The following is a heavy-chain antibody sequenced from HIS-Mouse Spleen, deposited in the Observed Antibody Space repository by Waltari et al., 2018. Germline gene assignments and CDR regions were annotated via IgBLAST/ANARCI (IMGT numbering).Heavy chain of an antibody. J-gene: IGHJ4*02. V-gene: IGHV3-30*18. D-gene: IGHD6-19*01. CDR1: GFTFSSYG. CDR3: AKPVSNLNIAVAGFDY. CDR2: ISYDGSNK. Sequence: QVQLVESGGGVVQPGRSLRLSCAASGFTFSSYGMHWVRQAPGKGLEWVAVISYDGSNKYYADSVKGRFTISRDNSKNTLYLQMNSLRAEDTAVYYCAKPVSNLNIAVAGFDYWGQGTLVTVSS.